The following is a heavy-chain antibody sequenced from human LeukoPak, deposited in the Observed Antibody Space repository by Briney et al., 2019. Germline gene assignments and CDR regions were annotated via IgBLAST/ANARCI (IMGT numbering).Heavy chain of an antibody. Sequence: GGSLRLSCAASGFTVSSNYMNWVRQAPGKGLEWVSAISGRGDSTYYADSVKGRFTISRDHSKNTLDLQMNSLRAEDTAVYYCARDYYDSSADFQHWGQGTLVTVSS. V-gene: IGHV3-23*01. CDR2: ISGRGDST. D-gene: IGHD3-22*01. CDR1: GFTVSSNY. CDR3: ARDYYDSSADFQH. J-gene: IGHJ1*01.